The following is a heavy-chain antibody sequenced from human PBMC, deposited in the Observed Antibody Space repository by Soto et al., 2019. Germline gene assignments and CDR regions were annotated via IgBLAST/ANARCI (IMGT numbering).Heavy chain of an antibody. Sequence: VQVLESGGGLVQPGGSLRLSCAASGFTFSSYVMYWVRQAPGKGLEWISAISASADKTYYADSVKGRFAISRDNSKNTLSLLMNSLRADDTAVYYCAKLGVRIATAGTDNWGQGTLVTVSS. V-gene: IGHV3-23*01. D-gene: IGHD6-13*01. CDR2: ISASADKT. CDR3: AKLGVRIATAGTDN. CDR1: GFTFSSYV. J-gene: IGHJ4*02.